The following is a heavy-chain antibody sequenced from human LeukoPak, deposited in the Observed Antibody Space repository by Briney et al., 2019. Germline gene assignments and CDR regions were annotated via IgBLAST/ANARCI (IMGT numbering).Heavy chain of an antibody. CDR2: IYYSGST. CDR3: ARDLGGSGYYYSPDYYYYMDV. V-gene: IGHV4-59*01. CDR1: GGSLSSYY. D-gene: IGHD3-22*01. J-gene: IGHJ6*03. Sequence: SETLSLTCTVSGGSLSSYYWSWIRQPPGKGLEWIGYIYYSGSTNYNPSLKSRVTISVDTSKNQFSLKLSSVTAADTAVYYCARDLGGSGYYYSPDYYYYMDVWGKGTTVTVSS.